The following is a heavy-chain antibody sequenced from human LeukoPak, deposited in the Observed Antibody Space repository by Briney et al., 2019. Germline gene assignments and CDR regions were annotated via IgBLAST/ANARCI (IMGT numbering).Heavy chain of an antibody. Sequence: GGSLRLSCAASGFTFSSHWMTWVRQARGKGPEWVASINKDGSEQYYVDSVKGRFTISRDNAKNSLSLQVSSLRAEDTAVYYCTRGGATSNWYWFFWGQGTLVTVSS. D-gene: IGHD6-13*01. V-gene: IGHV3-7*01. CDR2: INKDGSEQ. CDR3: TRGGATSNWYWFF. J-gene: IGHJ4*02. CDR1: GFTFSSHW.